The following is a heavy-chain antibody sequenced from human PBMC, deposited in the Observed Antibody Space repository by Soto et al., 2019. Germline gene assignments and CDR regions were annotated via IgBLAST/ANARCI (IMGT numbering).Heavy chain of an antibody. CDR3: ARDLGNYDILTGYSTPYYYYYGMDV. CDR2: IYHSGST. V-gene: IGHV4-4*02. J-gene: IGHJ6*02. D-gene: IGHD3-9*01. CDR1: SGSISSSNW. Sequence: SETLALTCAVSSGSISSSNWWSWFRQPPGKGLEWIGEIYHSGSTNYNPSLKSRVTISVDKSKNQFSLKLSSVTAADTAVYYCARDLGNYDILTGYSTPYYYYYGMDVWGQGTTVTVSS.